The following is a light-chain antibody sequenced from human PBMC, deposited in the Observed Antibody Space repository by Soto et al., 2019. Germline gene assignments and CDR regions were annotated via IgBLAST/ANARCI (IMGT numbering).Light chain of an antibody. CDR2: LGS. V-gene: IGKV2-28*01. CDR1: QSLLHSNGHNF. CDR3: MQALQTWT. Sequence: DIVMTQSPLSLPVTPGEAASISCRSIQSLLHSNGHNFLDWYVQKPGQSPQLLIYLGSNRASGVPDRFSSSGSGTDFTLKISRVEAEDVGVYYCMQALQTWTFGQGTKVDIK. J-gene: IGKJ1*01.